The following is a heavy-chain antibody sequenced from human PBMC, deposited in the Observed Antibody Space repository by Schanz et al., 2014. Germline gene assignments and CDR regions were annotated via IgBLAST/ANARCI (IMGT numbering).Heavy chain of an antibody. J-gene: IGHJ3*02. V-gene: IGHV3-11*01. CDR3: AKCIGWYGRCAFDI. CDR1: GFIFNDYY. Sequence: VQVVESGGGVVQPGGSLRLSCAASGFIFNDYYMNWIRQAPGKGLEWLSYISRDGTTSYYADSVKGRFTISRDNSKNTLYLQMNSLIAEDTAVYYCAKCIGWYGRCAFDIWGQGTMVTVSS. CDR2: ISRDGTTS. D-gene: IGHD6-19*01.